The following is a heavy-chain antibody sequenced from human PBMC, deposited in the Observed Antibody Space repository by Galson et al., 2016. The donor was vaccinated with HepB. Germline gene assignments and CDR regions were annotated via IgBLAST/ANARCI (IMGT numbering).Heavy chain of an antibody. Sequence: SLRLSCAASGFTFSDYYMSWIRQAPGKGLEWISYISRSSSYIIYADSVKGRFTISRDDAKNSLYLQMNSLRAEDTAVYYCAREGRGAYSNTIDSWRQGTLVTVSS. CDR2: ISRSSSYI. D-gene: IGHD3-16*01. CDR1: GFTFSDYY. CDR3: AREGRGAYSNTIDS. J-gene: IGHJ4*02. V-gene: IGHV3-11*06.